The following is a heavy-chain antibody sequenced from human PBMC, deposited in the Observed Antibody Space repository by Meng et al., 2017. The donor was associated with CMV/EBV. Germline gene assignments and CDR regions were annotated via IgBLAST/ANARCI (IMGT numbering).Heavy chain of an antibody. J-gene: IGHJ4*02. CDR2: IYYSGST. CDR1: GGSISSSSYY. Sequence: QPHLTESGPGLVKPSDTLSPTCTVSGGSISSSSYYWGWIRQPPGKGLEWIGSIYYSGSTYYNPSLKSRVTISVDTSKNQFSLKLSSVTAADTAVYYCASIVGAQDYWGQGTLVTVSS. CDR3: ASIVGAQDY. D-gene: IGHD1-26*01. V-gene: IGHV4-39*07.